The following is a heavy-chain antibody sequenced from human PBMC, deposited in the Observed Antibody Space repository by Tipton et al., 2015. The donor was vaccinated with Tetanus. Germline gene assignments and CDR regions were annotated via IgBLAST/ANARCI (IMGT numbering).Heavy chain of an antibody. CDR3: AKAPWGDYDSSGYSSWYFDL. D-gene: IGHD3-22*01. CDR1: GFTFDDYA. V-gene: IGHV3-9*01. J-gene: IGHJ2*01. CDR2: ISWNSGSI. Sequence: SLRLSCAASGFTFDDYAMHWVRQAPGKGLEWVSGISWNSGSIGYADSVKGRFTISRDNAKNSLDLQMNSLRAEDTALYYCAKAPWGDYDSSGYSSWYFDLWGRGTLVTVSS.